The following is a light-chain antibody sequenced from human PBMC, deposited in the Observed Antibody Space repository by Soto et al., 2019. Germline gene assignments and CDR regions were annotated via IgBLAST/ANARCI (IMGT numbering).Light chain of an antibody. CDR2: EVS. CDR1: SSDVGGYNY. Sequence: QSALTQPPSASGSPGQSVTISCTGTSSDVGGYNYVSWYQQHPGKAPKLMISEVSKRPSGVPDRFSGSKSGNTASLTASGLQAEVEVDYSCSSFAGNNNFVFGGGTKLTVL. CDR3: SSFAGNNNFV. J-gene: IGLJ2*01. V-gene: IGLV2-8*01.